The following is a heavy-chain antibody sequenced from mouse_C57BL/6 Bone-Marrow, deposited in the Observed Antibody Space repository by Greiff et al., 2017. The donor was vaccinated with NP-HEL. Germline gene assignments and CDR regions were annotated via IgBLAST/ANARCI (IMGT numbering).Heavy chain of an antibody. J-gene: IGHJ3*01. CDR3: ASDHRGFAY. D-gene: IGHD2-14*01. Sequence: VQLQQSGPELVKPGASVKISCKASGYTFTDYYMNWVKQSHGKSLEWIGDINPNNGGTSYNQKFKGKATLTVDKSSSTAYMELRSLTSEDSAVYYCASDHRGFAYWGQGTLVTVSA. V-gene: IGHV1-26*01. CDR1: GYTFTDYY. CDR2: INPNNGGT.